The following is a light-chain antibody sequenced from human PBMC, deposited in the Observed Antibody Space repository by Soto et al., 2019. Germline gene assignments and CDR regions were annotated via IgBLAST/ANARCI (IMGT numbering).Light chain of an antibody. CDR1: QSVSSN. CDR2: GAS. Sequence: EIVMTQSPATLSVSPGERATLSCRASQSVSSNLAWYQQKPGQAPRLLIYGASTRATGIPARFSGSGSGTELTRTISSLQSEDFAVYYCQQYNNWPPWTFGQGTKLESK. J-gene: IGKJ2*02. CDR3: QQYNNWPPWT. V-gene: IGKV3-15*01.